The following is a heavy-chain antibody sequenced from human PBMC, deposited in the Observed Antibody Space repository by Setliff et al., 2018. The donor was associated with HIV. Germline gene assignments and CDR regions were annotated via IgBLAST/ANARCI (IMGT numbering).Heavy chain of an antibody. D-gene: IGHD6-13*01. CDR2: ISCSGDST. J-gene: IGHJ4*02. CDR1: GFTFSSYA. CDR3: AKDPSDSSRWYYFHY. V-gene: IGHV3-23*01. Sequence: GGSLRLSCATSGFTFSSYAMSWVRQAPGKGLEWVSAISCSGDSTYYADSVKGRFTISRDNSKNTLYLQMNSLRADDTAVYYCAKDPSDSSRWYYFHYWGQGALVTVSS.